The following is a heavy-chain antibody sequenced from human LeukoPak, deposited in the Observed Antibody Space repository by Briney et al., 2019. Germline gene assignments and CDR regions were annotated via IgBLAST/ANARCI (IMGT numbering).Heavy chain of an antibody. V-gene: IGHV1-46*01. CDR2: IDPSGGGT. D-gene: IGHD3-10*01. CDR1: GYTFTTYY. J-gene: IGHJ4*02. CDR3: ASLGSGSSRIIDFDY. Sequence: ASVKVSCKASGYTFTTYYMHWVSQAPGQGLEWMGIIDPSGGGTNYAQKFQGRVTMTRDTSTSTVYMELSSLRSEDTAVYYCASLGSGSSRIIDFDYWGQGTLVTVSS.